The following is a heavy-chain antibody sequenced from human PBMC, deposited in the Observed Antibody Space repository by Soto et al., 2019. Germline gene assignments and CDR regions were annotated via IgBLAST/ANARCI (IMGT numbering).Heavy chain of an antibody. D-gene: IGHD2-2*01. CDR2: ISGSGGST. Sequence: EVQLLESGGGLVQPGESLRLSCAASGFTFSSYAMSWVRQAPGKGLEWVSAISGSGGSTYYADSVKGRFTISRDNSKNTLYLQMNSLRAEDTAVYYCAKDVIVVVPAAIENWFDPWGQGTLVTVSS. CDR3: AKDVIVVVPAAIENWFDP. J-gene: IGHJ5*02. V-gene: IGHV3-23*01. CDR1: GFTFSSYA.